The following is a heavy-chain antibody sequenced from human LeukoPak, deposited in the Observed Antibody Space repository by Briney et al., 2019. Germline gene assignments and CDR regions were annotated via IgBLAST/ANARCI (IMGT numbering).Heavy chain of an antibody. D-gene: IGHD1-1*01. J-gene: IGHJ3*02. Sequence: PSETLSLTCTVSGGSISTYYWSWIRQPPGKGLEWIGYIHYGESTNYNPSLKSRVTISVDTSKNQFSLNLSSVTAADTAVYFCARHLAGGAWRAFDMWGQGTMVTVSS. CDR2: IHYGEST. V-gene: IGHV4-59*08. CDR3: ARHLAGGAWRAFDM. CDR1: GGSISTYY.